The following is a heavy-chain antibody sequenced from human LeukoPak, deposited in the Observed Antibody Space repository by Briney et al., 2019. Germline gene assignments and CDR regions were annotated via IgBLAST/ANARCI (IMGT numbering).Heavy chain of an antibody. D-gene: IGHD2-2*01. CDR3: ARYEEVVPAFDP. Sequence: ASVKVSCKASGYTFTSYGISWVRQAPGQGLEWMGWISAYNGNTNYAQKLQGRDTMTTDTSTSTAYMEPRSLRSDDTAVYYCARYEEVVPAFDPWGQGTLVTVSS. V-gene: IGHV1-18*01. CDR1: GYTFTSYG. CDR2: ISAYNGNT. J-gene: IGHJ5*02.